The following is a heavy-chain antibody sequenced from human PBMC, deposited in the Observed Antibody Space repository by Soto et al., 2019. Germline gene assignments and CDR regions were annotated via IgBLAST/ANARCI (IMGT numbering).Heavy chain of an antibody. D-gene: IGHD3-10*01. Sequence: SETLSLTCTVSGGSISRGDYYWSWIRQPPGKGLEWIGYIYYSGSTYYNPSLKSRVTISVDTSTSTAYMELSSLRSEDTAVYYCARDFDYGSGFSTDYWGQGTLVTVSS. J-gene: IGHJ4*02. CDR2: IYYSGST. V-gene: IGHV4-30-4*02. CDR3: ARDFDYGSGFSTDY. CDR1: GGSISRGDYY.